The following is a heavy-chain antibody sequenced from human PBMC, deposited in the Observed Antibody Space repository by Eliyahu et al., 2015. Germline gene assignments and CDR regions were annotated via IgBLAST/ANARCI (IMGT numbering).Heavy chain of an antibody. CDR2: ILYDGTKT. CDR1: GFAFRTYW. J-gene: IGHJ3*02. CDR3: VRGNLGGFDI. D-gene: IGHD2-15*01. Sequence: EVQLVESGGGLVQPGGSLRLSCAASGFAFRTYWMHWVRQAPGKGLVWVSHILYDGTKTTYADSVKGRFSISRDNAKNTVYLQMSSLSAEDTAMYFCVRGNLGGFDIWGRGTMVTVSS. V-gene: IGHV3-74*01.